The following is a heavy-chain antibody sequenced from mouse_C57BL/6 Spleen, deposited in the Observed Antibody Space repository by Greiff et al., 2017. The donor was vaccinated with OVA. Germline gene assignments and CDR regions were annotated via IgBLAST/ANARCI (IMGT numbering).Heavy chain of an antibody. CDR2: IYPGSGST. Sequence: VQLQQPGAELVKPGASVKMSCKASGYTFTSYWITWVKQRPGQGLEWIGDIYPGSGSTNYNEKFKSKATLTVDTSSSTAYMQLSSLTSEDSAVYYCANYYGSDWYIDVWGTGTTVTVSS. J-gene: IGHJ1*03. CDR3: ANYYGSDWYIDV. V-gene: IGHV1-55*01. CDR1: GYTFTSYW. D-gene: IGHD1-1*01.